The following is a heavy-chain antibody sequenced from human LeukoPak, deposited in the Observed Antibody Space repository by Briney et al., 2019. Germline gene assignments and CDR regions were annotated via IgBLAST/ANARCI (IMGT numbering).Heavy chain of an antibody. V-gene: IGHV6-1*01. CDR1: GDSVSSNSVT. D-gene: IGHD2-2*01. CDR2: TYYRSTWYN. J-gene: IGHJ5*02. Sequence: SQTLSLTCAISGDSVSSNSVTWNWIRQSPSRGLEWLGRTYYRSTWYNDYAVSVRGRITVNPDTTKNQFSLHLNSVTPEDTAVYYCARRLTQYDCFDPWGQGILVTVSS. CDR3: ARRLTQYDCFDP.